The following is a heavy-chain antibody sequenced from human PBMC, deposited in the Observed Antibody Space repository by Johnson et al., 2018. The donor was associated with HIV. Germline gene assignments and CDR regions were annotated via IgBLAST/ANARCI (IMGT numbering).Heavy chain of an antibody. D-gene: IGHD3-22*01. CDR3: AKSNPMIVVVDAFDI. J-gene: IGHJ3*02. Sequence: ISGSGGSTYYADSVKGRFTISRDNSKNTLYLQMNSLRAEDTAVYYCAKSNPMIVVVDAFDIWGQGTMVTVSS. CDR2: ISGSGGST. V-gene: IGHV3-23*01.